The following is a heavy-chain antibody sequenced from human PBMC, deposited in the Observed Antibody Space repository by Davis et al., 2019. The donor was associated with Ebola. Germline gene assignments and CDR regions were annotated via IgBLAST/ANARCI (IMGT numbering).Heavy chain of an antibody. CDR1: GFTFTTFY. J-gene: IGHJ6*02. Sequence: PGGSLRLSCAVSGFTFTTFYMHWVRQAPGKGLVWVSRVNSDGSTTTYADSVKGRFTISRDNAKNTLYLQMNSLRAEDTAVYYCAGGNHYAMDVWGQGTTVTVSS. CDR2: VNSDGSTT. V-gene: IGHV3-74*01. CDR3: AGGNHYAMDV.